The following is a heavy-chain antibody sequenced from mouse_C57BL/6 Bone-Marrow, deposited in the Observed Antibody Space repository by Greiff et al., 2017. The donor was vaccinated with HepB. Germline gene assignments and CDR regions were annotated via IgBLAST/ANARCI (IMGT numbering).Heavy chain of an antibody. J-gene: IGHJ2*01. CDR1: GYTFTSYW. Sequence: QSCKASGYTFTSYWMDWVKQRPGQGLEWIGNIYPSDSETHYNQKFKDKATLTVDKSSSTAYMQLSSLTSEDSAVYYCARSDGSSHFDYWGQGTTLTVSS. CDR2: IYPSDSET. V-gene: IGHV1-61*01. CDR3: ARSDGSSHFDY. D-gene: IGHD1-1*01.